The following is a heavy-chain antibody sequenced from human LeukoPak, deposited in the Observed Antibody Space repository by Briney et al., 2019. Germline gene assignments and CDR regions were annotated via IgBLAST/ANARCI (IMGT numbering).Heavy chain of an antibody. CDR1: GFTFSSYG. J-gene: IGHJ6*03. CDR3: ARDPYNGSYGDDYYYYMDV. Sequence: GGSLRLSCAASGFTFSSYGMTWVRQAPGMGLEWVANIEQDGSENYYVASVKGRFTISRDNAKNSLYLQMNSLRAEDTAVYYCARDPYNGSYGDDYYYYMDVWGKGTTVTISS. V-gene: IGHV3-7*01. CDR2: IEQDGSEN. D-gene: IGHD1-26*01.